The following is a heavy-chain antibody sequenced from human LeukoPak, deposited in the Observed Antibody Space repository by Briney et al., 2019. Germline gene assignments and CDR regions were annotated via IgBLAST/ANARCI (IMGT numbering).Heavy chain of an antibody. CDR2: MNPNSGNT. J-gene: IGHJ3*02. D-gene: IGHD5-24*01. CDR1: GYTFTSYD. CDR3: ARVRDGYNDAYDI. Sequence: ASAKVSCKASGYTFTSYDINWVRQATGQGLEWMGWMNPNSGNTAYAQNFQGRVTITRNTSISTAYMELSSLRSEDTAVYYCARVRDGYNDAYDIWGQGTMVTVSS. V-gene: IGHV1-8*03.